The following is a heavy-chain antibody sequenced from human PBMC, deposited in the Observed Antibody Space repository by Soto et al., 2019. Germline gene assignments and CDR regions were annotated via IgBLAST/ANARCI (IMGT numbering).Heavy chain of an antibody. D-gene: IGHD2-2*01. CDR3: ASGKVVVPAAMLYYYYYMDV. Sequence: SVKVSCKASGGTFSSYTISWVRQAPGQGLEWMGRIIPILGIANYAQKFQGGVTITADKSTSTAYMELSSLRSEDTAVYYCASGKVVVPAAMLYYYYYMDVWGKGTTVTVS. CDR2: IIPILGIA. V-gene: IGHV1-69*02. J-gene: IGHJ6*03. CDR1: GGTFSSYT.